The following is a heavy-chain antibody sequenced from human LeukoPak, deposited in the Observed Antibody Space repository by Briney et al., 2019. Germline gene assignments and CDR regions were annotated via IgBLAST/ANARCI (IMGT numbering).Heavy chain of an antibody. CDR2: IYYSGST. CDR1: GGSISSSSYY. CDR3: ARSVAGGRYYFDY. D-gene: IGHD6-19*01. Sequence: SETLSLTCTVSGGSISSSSYYWGWIRQPPGKGLEWIGSIYYSGSTYYNPSLKSRVTISVDTSKNQFSLKLSSVTAADTAVYYCARSVAGGRYYFDYWGQGTLVTVSS. V-gene: IGHV4-39*07. J-gene: IGHJ4*02.